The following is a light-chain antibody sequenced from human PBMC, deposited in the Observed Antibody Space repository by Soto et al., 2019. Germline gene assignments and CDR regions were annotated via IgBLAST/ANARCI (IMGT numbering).Light chain of an antibody. V-gene: IGLV2-11*01. CDR2: DVS. CDR3: CSYAGSYHYV. CDR1: SSDVGGYNY. J-gene: IGLJ1*01. Sequence: QSALTQPRSVSGSPGQSVTISCTGTSSDVGGYNYVSWYQQHPGKAPKLMIYDVSKRPSGVPDRFSGSKSGNTASLTISGLHAEDEADYYCCSYAGSYHYVFGTGTKVTVL.